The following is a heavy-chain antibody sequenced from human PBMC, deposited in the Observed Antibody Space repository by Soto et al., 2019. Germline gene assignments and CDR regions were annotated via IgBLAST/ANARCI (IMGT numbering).Heavy chain of an antibody. Sequence: PSETLSLTCTVSGGSITSGDYYWSWIRQPPGKGLEWIGYIYYSGGTYYNPSLMSRLTISVDTSKNQFSLTLSPVTAADTAVYYCASPGAGPGDLGETFDIWGQGTMVTVSS. J-gene: IGHJ3*02. D-gene: IGHD3-16*01. V-gene: IGHV4-30-4*01. CDR1: GGSITSGDYY. CDR2: IYYSGGT. CDR3: ASPGAGPGDLGETFDI.